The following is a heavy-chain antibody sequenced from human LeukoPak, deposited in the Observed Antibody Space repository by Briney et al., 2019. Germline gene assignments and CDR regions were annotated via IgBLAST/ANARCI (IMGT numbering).Heavy chain of an antibody. Sequence: SETLSLTCTVSGGSISSYYWSWIRQPPGKGLEWIGYIYYSGSTNYNPSLKSRVTISVDTSKNQFSLKLSSVTAADTAVYYCARGSEDFYYMDVWGQGTTVTISS. CDR3: ARGSEDFYYMDV. V-gene: IGHV4-59*01. CDR2: IYYSGST. J-gene: IGHJ6*03. CDR1: GGSISSYY.